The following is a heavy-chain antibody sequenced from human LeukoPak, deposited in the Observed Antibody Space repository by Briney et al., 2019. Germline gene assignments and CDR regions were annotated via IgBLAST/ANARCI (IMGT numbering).Heavy chain of an antibody. Sequence: SVKVSCKTSGYPFNINGIAWVRQAPGQGLEWMGGIIPIFGTANYAQKFQGRVTITADKSTSTAYMELSSLRSEDTAVYYCARDHGSGRDYYYYYYMDVWGKGTTVTVSS. J-gene: IGHJ6*03. V-gene: IGHV1-69*06. CDR3: ARDHGSGRDYYYYYYMDV. CDR1: GYPFNING. D-gene: IGHD3-10*01. CDR2: IIPIFGTA.